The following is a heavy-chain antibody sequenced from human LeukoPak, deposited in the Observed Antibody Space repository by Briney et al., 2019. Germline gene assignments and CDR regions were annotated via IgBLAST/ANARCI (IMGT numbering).Heavy chain of an antibody. CDR1: GGSINSYY. J-gene: IGHJ4*02. CDR3: ARPAYYYGSGSYYY. Sequence: SETLSLTCTVSGGSINSYYWSWIRQPAGKGLEWIGRFYTSGSTNYNPSLKSRVIMSVDTSKNQFSLKLSSVTAADTAVYYCARPAYYYGSGSYYYWGQGTLVTVSS. D-gene: IGHD3-10*01. V-gene: IGHV4-4*07. CDR2: FYTSGST.